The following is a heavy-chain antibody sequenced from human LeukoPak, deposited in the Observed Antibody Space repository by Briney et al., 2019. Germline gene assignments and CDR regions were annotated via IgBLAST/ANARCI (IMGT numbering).Heavy chain of an antibody. J-gene: IGHJ4*02. V-gene: IGHV3-23*01. D-gene: IGHD3-10*01. CDR2: ISPSADIK. CDR1: GFTFSGSA. CDR3: AKDDAWLRFGE. Sequence: GGSLRLSCAASGFTFSGSAMHWVRQAPGKGLEWVSGISPSADIKYYADSVKGRFTISRDNSKNMLYLEVISLTADDTAVYYCAKDDAWLRFGEWSQGTLVTVSS.